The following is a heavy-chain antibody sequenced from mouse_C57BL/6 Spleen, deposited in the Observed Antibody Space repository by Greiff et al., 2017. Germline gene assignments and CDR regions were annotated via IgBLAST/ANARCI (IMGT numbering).Heavy chain of an antibody. J-gene: IGHJ4*01. Sequence: EVKLMESGGGLVKPGGSLKLSCAASGSTFSSYAMSWVRQTPEKRLEWVATISDGGSYTYYPDNVKGRFTICRDNAKNNLYLQMSHLKSEDTAMYYCARGGLRDYAMDYWGQGTSVTVSS. D-gene: IGHD2-4*01. V-gene: IGHV5-4*03. CDR3: ARGGLRDYAMDY. CDR2: ISDGGSYT. CDR1: GSTFSSYA.